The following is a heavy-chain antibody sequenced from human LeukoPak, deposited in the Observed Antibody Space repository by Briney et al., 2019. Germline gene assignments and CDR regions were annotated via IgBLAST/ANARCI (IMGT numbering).Heavy chain of an antibody. CDR2: INPSSGGT. CDR3: ARGADSGNHYLNNYGMDV. V-gene: IGHV1-2*04. D-gene: IGHD3-10*01. Sequence: ASVEVSCKASGYTFTDYYMHWVRQAPGQGLEWMGWINPSSGGTNYAQKFQDWVTMTRDTSISTAYMELRRLRSDDTAVYYCARGADSGNHYLNNYGMDVWGLGTTVTVSS. CDR1: GYTFTDYY. J-gene: IGHJ6*02.